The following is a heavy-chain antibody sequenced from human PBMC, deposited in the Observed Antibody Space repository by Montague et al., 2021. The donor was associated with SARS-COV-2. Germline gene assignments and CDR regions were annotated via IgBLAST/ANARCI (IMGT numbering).Heavy chain of an antibody. J-gene: IGHJ3*01. CDR3: AKEREVVRAARTLVAFDL. Sequence: SETLSLTCAVYGGSFSIYYWSWLRQSPRRGLGWIAEINHSGTANYNPSLKRRVSISVDTSKNQFTLKLTSVTAADTAMYYCAKEREVVRAARTLVAFDLWGQGTMVTVSS. CDR2: INHSGTA. D-gene: IGHD2-2*01. V-gene: IGHV4-34*01. CDR1: GGSFSIYY.